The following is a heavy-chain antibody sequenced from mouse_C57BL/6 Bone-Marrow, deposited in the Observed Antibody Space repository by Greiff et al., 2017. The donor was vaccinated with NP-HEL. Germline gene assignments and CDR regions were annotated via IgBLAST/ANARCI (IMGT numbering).Heavy chain of an antibody. V-gene: IGHV5-17*01. CDR1: GFTFSDYG. Sequence: EVNVVESGGGLVKPGGSLKLSCAASGFTFSDYGMHWVRQAPEKGLEWVAYISSGSSTIYYADTVKGRFTISRDNAKNTLFLQMTSLRSEDTAMYYCAKFITTWYFDVWGTGTTVTVSS. CDR3: AKFITTWYFDV. D-gene: IGHD1-1*01. J-gene: IGHJ1*03. CDR2: ISSGSSTI.